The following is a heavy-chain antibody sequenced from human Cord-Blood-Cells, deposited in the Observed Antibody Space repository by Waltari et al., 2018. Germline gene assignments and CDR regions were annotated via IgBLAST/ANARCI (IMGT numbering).Heavy chain of an antibody. D-gene: IGHD1-26*01. Sequence: QLQLQESGPGLVKPSETLSLTCTVPGGSISSSSYYWGWIRQPPGKGLEWIGSIYYSGSTYYNPSLKSRVTISVDTSKNQFSLKLSSVTAVDTAVYYCARFSGSFDYWGQGTLVTVSS. CDR3: ARFSGSFDY. CDR2: IYYSGST. CDR1: GGSISSSSYY. J-gene: IGHJ4*02. V-gene: IGHV4-39*01.